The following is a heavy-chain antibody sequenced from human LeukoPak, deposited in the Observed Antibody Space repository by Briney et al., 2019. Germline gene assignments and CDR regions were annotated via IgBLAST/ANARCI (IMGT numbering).Heavy chain of an antibody. CDR2: NLTSGTT. CDR3: ARLRVSGSYLYYFDY. D-gene: IGHD1-26*01. J-gene: IGHJ4*02. CDR1: NGFMSSYH. V-gene: IGHV4-4*09. Sequence: PSETLTLTCTVSNGFMSSYHWSWVRQPPGKGLEWIGYNLTSGTTNYNPSLKSRLTISVDTSKNQFTLKLSSVTAADTAVYYCARLRVSGSYLYYFDYWGQGTLVTVSS.